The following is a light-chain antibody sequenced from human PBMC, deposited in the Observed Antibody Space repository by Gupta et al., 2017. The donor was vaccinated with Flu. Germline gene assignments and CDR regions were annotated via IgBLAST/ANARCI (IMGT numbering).Light chain of an antibody. Sequence: PSALPASVGERVTITCRASQSVSNCLKWYQQKPGKAPNLLIYAASTLQGGVPSRFSGSGSGTDFTLTIDSLQPEDFATYYCHQGYSTPQTFGRGTTVEI. J-gene: IGKJ4*02. CDR2: AAS. CDR3: HQGYSTPQT. CDR1: QSVSNC. V-gene: IGKV1-39*01.